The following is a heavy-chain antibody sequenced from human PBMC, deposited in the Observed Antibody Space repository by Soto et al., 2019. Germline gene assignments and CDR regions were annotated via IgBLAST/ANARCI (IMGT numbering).Heavy chain of an antibody. Sequence: EVQLLESGGGLVQPGGSLRLSCAASGFTFSSYAMSWVRQAPGKGLEWVSAISGSGGSTYYADSVKGRFTISRDNSKNTLYLQMNSLRAEDTAVYYCAKEQLRGGSGSYYTREYYFDYWGQGTLVTVSS. J-gene: IGHJ4*02. CDR2: ISGSGGST. CDR1: GFTFSSYA. CDR3: AKEQLRGGSGSYYTREYYFDY. D-gene: IGHD3-10*01. V-gene: IGHV3-23*01.